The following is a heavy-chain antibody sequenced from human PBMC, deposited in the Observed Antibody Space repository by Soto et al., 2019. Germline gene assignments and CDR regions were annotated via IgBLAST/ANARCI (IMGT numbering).Heavy chain of an antibody. D-gene: IGHD3-22*01. Sequence: SVKVSCKASGYTFTSYGISWVRQAPGQGLEWMGGIIPIIGTANYAQKFQGRVTITADESTSTAYMELSSLRSEDTAVYYCASTSHSSGYQFDYWGQGTLVTVSS. J-gene: IGHJ4*02. CDR3: ASTSHSSGYQFDY. CDR1: GYTFTSYG. V-gene: IGHV1-69*13. CDR2: IIPIIGTA.